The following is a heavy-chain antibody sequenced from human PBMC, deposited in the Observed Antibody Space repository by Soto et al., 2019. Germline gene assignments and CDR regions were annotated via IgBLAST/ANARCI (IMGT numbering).Heavy chain of an antibody. CDR3: SKGGVVVPGAFAY. Sequence: EVQLLESGGGLVQPGGSLRLSCAASGFTFSSYAMSWVRQAPGKGLEWVSAISGSGGSTYYADSVKGRFTISSDNSKNTLYLQMNRVRTEDAAVYYCSKGGVVVPGAFAYWGQGTLVTVSS. J-gene: IGHJ4*02. D-gene: IGHD2-2*01. CDR2: ISGSGGST. CDR1: GFTFSSYA. V-gene: IGHV3-23*01.